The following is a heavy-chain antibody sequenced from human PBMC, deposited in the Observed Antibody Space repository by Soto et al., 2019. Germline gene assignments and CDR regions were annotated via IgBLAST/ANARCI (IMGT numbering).Heavy chain of an antibody. CDR3: ARQKDYYGSGSHFDS. D-gene: IGHD3-10*01. J-gene: IGHJ4*02. Sequence: SESLSLTCTVSGDSISSYYWTWIRQPPGKGLEWIGYIYHTGRTEYNPSLESRLTISVDTSKTQFSLRLSSVTAADTAVYYCARQKDYYGSGSHFDSWGRGALVTVSS. V-gene: IGHV4-59*08. CDR1: GDSISSYY. CDR2: IYHTGRT.